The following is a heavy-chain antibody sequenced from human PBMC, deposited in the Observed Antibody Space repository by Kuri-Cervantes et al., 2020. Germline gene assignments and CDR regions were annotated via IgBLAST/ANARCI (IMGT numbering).Heavy chain of an antibody. V-gene: IGHV1-69*13. CDR3: ARDNSKPEYYYDNSGYYQDFDY. CDR2: IIPIFGTA. D-gene: IGHD3-22*01. Sequence: SVKVSCKASGGTFSSYAISWVRQAPGQGLEWMGGIIPIFGTADYAQKFQGRVTITADESTSTAYMELSSLRSEDTAVYYCARDNSKPEYYYDNSGYYQDFDYWGQGTLVTVSS. J-gene: IGHJ4*02. CDR1: GGTFSSYA.